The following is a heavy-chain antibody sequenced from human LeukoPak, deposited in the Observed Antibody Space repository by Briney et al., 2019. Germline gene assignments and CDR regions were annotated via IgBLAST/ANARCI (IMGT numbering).Heavy chain of an antibody. CDR1: GLTFSSYW. D-gene: IGHD6-19*01. CDR3: VGGIGWLPDY. V-gene: IGHV3-7*01. J-gene: IGHJ4*02. Sequence: GGSLRLSCAASGLTFSSYWGNWVRQAPGKGLEWVANIEQDGSEKNYVDSVKGRFTISRDNAENSLYLQMTSLRVEDTAVYYCVGGIGWLPDYWGQGTLVTVSS. CDR2: IEQDGSEK.